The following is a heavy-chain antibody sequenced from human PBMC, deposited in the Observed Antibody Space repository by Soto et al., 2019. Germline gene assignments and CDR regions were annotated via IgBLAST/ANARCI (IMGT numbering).Heavy chain of an antibody. CDR1: GYSFTSYW. CDR3: ASGSQASSGYYYSSAFDI. Sequence: PGESLKISCKGSGYSFTSYWISWVRQMPGKGLEWMGRIDPSDSYTNYSPSFQGHVTISADKSISTAYLQWSSLKASDTAMYYCASGSQASSGYYYSSAFDIWGQGTMVTVS. D-gene: IGHD3-22*01. V-gene: IGHV5-10-1*01. J-gene: IGHJ3*02. CDR2: IDPSDSYT.